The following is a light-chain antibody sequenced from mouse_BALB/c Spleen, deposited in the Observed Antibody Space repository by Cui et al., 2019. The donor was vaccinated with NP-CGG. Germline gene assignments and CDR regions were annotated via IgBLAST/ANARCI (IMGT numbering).Light chain of an antibody. CDR3: ALWYSNHWV. CDR1: TGAVTANNF. V-gene: IGLV1*01. J-gene: IGLJ1*01. CDR2: GTN. Sequence: QTVFTSESSLTTSPGETVTLTCRSSTGAVTANNFANWVQKKPDHLFTGLIGGTNNRAPGVPARFSGSLIGDKAALTITGAQTEDEAMFFCALWYSNHWVFGGGTKLTVL.